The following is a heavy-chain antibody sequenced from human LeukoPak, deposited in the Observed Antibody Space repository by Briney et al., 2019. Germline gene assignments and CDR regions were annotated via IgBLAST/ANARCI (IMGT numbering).Heavy chain of an antibody. D-gene: IGHD1-26*01. CDR3: AKESRERPPFNVDY. CDR2: ISSSSSYI. CDR1: GFTFSSYS. V-gene: IGHV3-21*04. Sequence: KPGGSLRLSCAASGFTFSSYSMNWVRQAPGKGLEWVSSISSSSSYIYYADSVKGRFTISRDNAKNSLYLQMNSLRAEDTAVYYCAKESRERPPFNVDYWGQGTLVTVSS. J-gene: IGHJ4*02.